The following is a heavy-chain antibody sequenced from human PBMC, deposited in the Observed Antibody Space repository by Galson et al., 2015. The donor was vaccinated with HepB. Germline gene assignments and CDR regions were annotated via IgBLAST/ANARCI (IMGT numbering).Heavy chain of an antibody. J-gene: IGHJ4*02. CDR2: VSWNSVSI. V-gene: IGHV3-9*01. D-gene: IGHD1-26*01. Sequence: SLRLSCAASGFTGDDCAMHGVRRGAGEGLEWVSGVSWNSVSIPDGSSVKGRFTISRDNAKNSLYLQMNSLRAEDTALYYCAKVGRDNSGTYWGSFDSWGPGTLVPASS. CDR1: GFTGDDCA. CDR3: AKVGRDNSGTYWGSFDS.